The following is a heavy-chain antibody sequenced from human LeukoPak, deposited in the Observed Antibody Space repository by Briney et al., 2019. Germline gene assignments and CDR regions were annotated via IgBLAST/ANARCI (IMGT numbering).Heavy chain of an antibody. CDR1: GFTFSSYS. CDR2: ISSSSSFI. D-gene: IGHD3-22*01. Sequence: PGGSLRLSCAASGFTFSSYSMNWVRQAPGKGLEWVSSISSSSSFIYYADSVKGRFTISRDNAKNSLYLQMNSLRAEDTAVYYCARDPDYYDSSGYSGELDYWGQGTLATVSS. J-gene: IGHJ4*02. CDR3: ARDPDYYDSSGYSGELDY. V-gene: IGHV3-21*01.